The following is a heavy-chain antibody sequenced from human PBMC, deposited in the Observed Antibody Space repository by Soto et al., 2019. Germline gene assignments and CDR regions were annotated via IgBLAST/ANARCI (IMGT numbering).Heavy chain of an antibody. CDR3: ARHTPAISISDH. V-gene: IGHV4-39*01. D-gene: IGHD2-15*01. CDR1: GDSISSSSHY. CDR2: IYYSGST. Sequence: SETLSLTCTVSGDSISSSSHYWGWIRQPPGKGLEWIGSIYYSGSTYYNPSLKSRVTISADTSKNQFSLKLSSVTAADTAVYYCARHTPAISISDHWGQGTLVTVSS. J-gene: IGHJ4*02.